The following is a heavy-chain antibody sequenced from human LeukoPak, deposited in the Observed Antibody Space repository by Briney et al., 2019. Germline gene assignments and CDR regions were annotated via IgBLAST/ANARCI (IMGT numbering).Heavy chain of an antibody. Sequence: SETLFLTCTVSGGSISSSSYYWGWIRQPPGKGLEWIGSIYYSGSTYYNPSLKSRVTISVDTSKNQFSLKLTSVTAADTAVYYCASPYSSSWFNWFDPWGQGTLVTVSS. CDR1: GGSISSSSYY. J-gene: IGHJ5*02. D-gene: IGHD6-13*01. CDR3: ASPYSSSWFNWFDP. V-gene: IGHV4-39*01. CDR2: IYYSGST.